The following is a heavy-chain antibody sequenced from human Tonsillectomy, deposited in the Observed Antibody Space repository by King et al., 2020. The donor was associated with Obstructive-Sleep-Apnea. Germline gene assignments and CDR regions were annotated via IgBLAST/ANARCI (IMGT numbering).Heavy chain of an antibody. J-gene: IGHJ4*02. D-gene: IGHD5-12*01. CDR3: ARLVISDYDGLYFDY. CDR1: GFTFSDYY. V-gene: IGHV3-11*01. CDR2: ISSSGTNI. Sequence: VQLVESGGGLVKPGGSLRLSCAASGFTFSDYYMSWIRQAPGKGLEWLSYISSSGTNIYYAEFVKGRFTISRDNAKNSLYLQMNSLRAEDTAVYYCARLVISDYDGLYFDYWGQGTLVTVSS.